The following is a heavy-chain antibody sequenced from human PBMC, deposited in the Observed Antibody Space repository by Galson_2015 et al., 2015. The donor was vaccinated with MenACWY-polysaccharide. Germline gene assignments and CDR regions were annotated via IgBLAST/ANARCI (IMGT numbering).Heavy chain of an antibody. CDR2: MNPNSGNT. J-gene: IGHJ4*02. CDR1: GYTFTNYD. D-gene: IGHD2-21*01. V-gene: IGHV1-8*01. CDR3: ARIIARKYTFADS. Sequence: CKASGYTFTNYDINWVRQATGQGLEWMGWMNPNSGNTGYAQKFQGRVTMTSSSAMATAYMELNNLRSDDTAVYYCARIIARKYTFADSWGQGTLVTVSS.